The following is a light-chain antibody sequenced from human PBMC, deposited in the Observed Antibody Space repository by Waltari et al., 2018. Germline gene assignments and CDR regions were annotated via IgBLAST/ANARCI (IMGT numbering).Light chain of an antibody. CDR3: QQYNSYSLLT. CDR2: EAS. V-gene: IGKV1-5*03. J-gene: IGKJ4*01. Sequence: DIRMTQSPSTLSASEGDRVIISCRASQSISKMLAWYQQKPGKAPKLLIYEASTLQSGVPSRFSGTGSGTDFTLTISSLQPDDFATYYCQQYNSYSLLTFGGGTKVEIK. CDR1: QSISKM.